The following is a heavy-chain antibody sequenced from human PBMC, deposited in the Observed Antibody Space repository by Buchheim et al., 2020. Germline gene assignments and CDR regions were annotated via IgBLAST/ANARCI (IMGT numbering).Heavy chain of an antibody. V-gene: IGHV1-46*01. CDR1: GYTFTSYY. D-gene: IGHD1-26*01. CDR3: ARAGNRGGSYYYYGMDV. CDR2: INPSGGST. Sequence: QVQLVQSETEVKKPGASVKVSCKASGYTFTSYYMHWVRQAPGQGLEWMGIINPSGGSTSYAQKFQGRVTMTRATSTSTVHMELSSLRSEDTAVYYCARAGNRGGSYYYYGMDVWGQGTT. J-gene: IGHJ6*02.